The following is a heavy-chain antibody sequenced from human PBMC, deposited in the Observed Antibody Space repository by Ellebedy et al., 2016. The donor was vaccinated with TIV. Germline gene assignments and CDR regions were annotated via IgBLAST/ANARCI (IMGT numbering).Heavy chain of an antibody. CDR1: GFTFSSYS. CDR3: ARSSPVDAFDI. V-gene: IGHV3-21*01. J-gene: IGHJ3*02. CDR2: ISSSSYI. Sequence: GESLKISCAASGFTFSSYSMNWVRQAPGKGLEWVSSISSSSYIYYADSVKGRFTISRDNAKNSLYLQMNSLRAEDTAVYYCARSSPVDAFDIWGQGTMGTVSS.